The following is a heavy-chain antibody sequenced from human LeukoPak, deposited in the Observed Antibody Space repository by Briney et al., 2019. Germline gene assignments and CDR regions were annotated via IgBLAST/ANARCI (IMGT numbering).Heavy chain of an antibody. D-gene: IGHD3-10*02. CDR2: INHSGST. J-gene: IGHJ4*02. CDR3: ARASMVGFDY. Sequence: SETLSLTCAVYGGSFSGYYWSWIRQPPGKGLEWIGEINHSGSTNYNPSLKSRVTISVDKSKNQFSLKLSSVTAADTAVYYCARASMVGFDYWGQGTLVTVSS. V-gene: IGHV4-34*01. CDR1: GGSFSGYY.